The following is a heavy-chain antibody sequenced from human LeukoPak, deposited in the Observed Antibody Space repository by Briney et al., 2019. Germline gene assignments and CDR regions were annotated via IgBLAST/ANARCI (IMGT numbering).Heavy chain of an antibody. J-gene: IGHJ4*02. CDR2: ISAYNGNT. V-gene: IGHV1-18*04. Sequence: ASVKVSCKASGYIFTSYYMHWVRQAPGQGLEWMGWISAYNGNTNYAQKLQGRVTMTTDTSTSTAYMELRSLRSDDTAVYYCARGSGYYLDYWGQGTLVTVSS. D-gene: IGHD3-3*01. CDR3: ARGSGYYLDY. CDR1: GYIFTSYY.